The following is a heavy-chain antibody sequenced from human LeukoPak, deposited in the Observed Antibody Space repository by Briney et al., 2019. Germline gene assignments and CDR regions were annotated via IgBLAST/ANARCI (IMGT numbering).Heavy chain of an antibody. D-gene: IGHD6-13*01. J-gene: IGHJ4*02. V-gene: IGHV3-23*01. CDR3: AKDGWYSSSWSYYFDY. Sequence: GGSLRLSCAASGFTFNSYAMSWVRQAPGKGLEWVSAIGGSGGGTYYADSVEGRFTISRDNSKNTLYLQMHSLRAEDTALYYCAKDGWYSSSWSYYFDYWGQGTLVTVSS. CDR2: IGGSGGGT. CDR1: GFTFNSYA.